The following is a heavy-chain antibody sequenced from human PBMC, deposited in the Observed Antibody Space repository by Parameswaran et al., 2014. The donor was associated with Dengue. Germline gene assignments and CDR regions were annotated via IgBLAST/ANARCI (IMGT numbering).Heavy chain of an antibody. Sequence: WVRQAPGQGLEWMGWISAYSGNTNYAQKFQGRVTVTTDTSTTTAYMELRSLRSDDTAVYYCARASLYASGGYFDFWGQGNLVTVSS. J-gene: IGHJ4*02. CDR2: ISAYSGNT. CDR3: ARASLYASGGYFDF. V-gene: IGHV1-18*01. D-gene: IGHD3-10*01.